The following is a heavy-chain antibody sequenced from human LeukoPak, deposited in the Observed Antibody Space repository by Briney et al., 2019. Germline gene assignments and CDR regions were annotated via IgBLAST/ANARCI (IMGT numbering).Heavy chain of an antibody. CDR2: IWYDGSNK. CDR3: ARDGRTYYDSSGYYLPYFDY. Sequence: GGSLRLSCAASGFTFSSYGMHWVRQAPGKGLEWVAVIWYDGSNKYYADSVKGRFTISRDNSKNTLYLQMNSLRAEDTAVYYCARDGRTYYDSSGYYLPYFDYWGQGTQVTVSS. J-gene: IGHJ4*02. V-gene: IGHV3-33*01. D-gene: IGHD3-22*01. CDR1: GFTFSSYG.